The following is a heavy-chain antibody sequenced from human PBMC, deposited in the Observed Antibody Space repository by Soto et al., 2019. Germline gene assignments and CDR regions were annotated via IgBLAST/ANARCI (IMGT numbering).Heavy chain of an antibody. CDR3: ARDKITGLFDY. J-gene: IGHJ4*02. V-gene: IGHV4-34*01. D-gene: IGHD2-8*02. CDR2: INHSGST. CDR1: GGSLSGYY. Sequence: QVQLQQWGAGLLKPSETLSLTCAVYGGSLSGYYWTWIRQPPGTGLEWIGEINHSGSTNYNPSLKNRVTISVDTSKNQFSLKLTAVIAADTAVYYCARDKITGLFDYWGQGTLVTVSS.